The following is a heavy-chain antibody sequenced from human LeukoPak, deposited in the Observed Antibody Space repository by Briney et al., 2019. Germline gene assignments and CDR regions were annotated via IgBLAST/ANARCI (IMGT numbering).Heavy chain of an antibody. V-gene: IGHV1-18*01. CDR1: GYTFTSYA. J-gene: IGHJ4*02. CDR3: ATTYSSSSTPDWAGFYY. Sequence: ASVKVSCKASGYTFTSYAMNWVRQAPGQGLEWMGWISAYNGNTNYAQKLQGRVTMTTDTSTSTAYMELSSLRSEDTAVYYCATTYSSSSTPDWAGFYYWGQGTLVTVSS. CDR2: ISAYNGNT. D-gene: IGHD6-6*01.